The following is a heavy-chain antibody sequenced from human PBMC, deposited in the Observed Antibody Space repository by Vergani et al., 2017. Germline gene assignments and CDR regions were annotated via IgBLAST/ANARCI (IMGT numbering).Heavy chain of an antibody. D-gene: IGHD2-21*02. J-gene: IGHJ3*02. Sequence: EVQLVESGGGLVQPGGSLRLSCAASGFTFSSYWMSWVRQAPGKGLEWVANIKQDGSEKYYVDSVKGRFTISRDNAKNSLYLQMNSLRAEDTAVYYCASSSHHDCGGDCYPPHDAFDIWGQGTMVTVSS. V-gene: IGHV3-7*01. CDR1: GFTFSSYW. CDR2: IKQDGSEK. CDR3: ASSSHHDCGGDCYPPHDAFDI.